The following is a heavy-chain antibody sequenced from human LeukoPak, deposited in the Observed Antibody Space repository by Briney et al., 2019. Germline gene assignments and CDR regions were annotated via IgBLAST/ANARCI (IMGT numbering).Heavy chain of an antibody. CDR3: ARDLSIVVVPAAMIRSRNYYYYGMDV. CDR1: GYTFTSYG. D-gene: IGHD2-2*01. J-gene: IGHJ6*02. Sequence: ASVKVSCKASGYTFTSYGISWVRQAPGQGLEWMGWISAYNGNTNYAQNLQGRVTMTTDTSTSTAYMELRSLRSDDTAVYYCARDLSIVVVPAAMIRSRNYYYYGMDVWGQGTTVTVPS. CDR2: ISAYNGNT. V-gene: IGHV1-18*01.